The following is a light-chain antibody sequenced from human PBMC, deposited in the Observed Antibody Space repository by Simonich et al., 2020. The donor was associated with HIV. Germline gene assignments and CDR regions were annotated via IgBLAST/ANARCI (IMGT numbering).Light chain of an antibody. V-gene: IGKV1-NL1*01. Sequence: DIQMTQSPSSLSASVGDEVTNHCRASQGISHSLAWYQQKPGKAPKLLLYAASSLESGVPSRFSGSGSGTDYTLTISSLQPEDFATYYCQQSYSTPLTFGGGTKVEIK. CDR2: AAS. J-gene: IGKJ4*01. CDR3: QQSYSTPLT. CDR1: QGISHS.